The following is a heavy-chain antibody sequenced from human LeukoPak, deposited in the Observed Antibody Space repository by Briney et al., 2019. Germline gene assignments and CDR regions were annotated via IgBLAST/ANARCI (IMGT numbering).Heavy chain of an antibody. J-gene: IGHJ4*02. V-gene: IGHV3-23*01. CDR3: AKASYITMIVVVETYFDY. CDR2: ISGSGGST. CDR1: GFTFSSYA. Sequence: GGSLRLSCEGSGFTFSSYAIGWVRQAPGKGLEWVSAISGSGGSTYYADSVKGRFTISRDNSKNTLYLQMNSLRAEDTAVYYCAKASYITMIVVVETYFDYWGQGTLVTVSS. D-gene: IGHD3-22*01.